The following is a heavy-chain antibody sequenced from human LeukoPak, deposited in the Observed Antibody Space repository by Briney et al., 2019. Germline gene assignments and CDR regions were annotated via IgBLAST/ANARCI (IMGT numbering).Heavy chain of an antibody. D-gene: IGHD3/OR15-3a*01. CDR2: IYTSGST. CDR1: GCSISSYY. J-gene: IGHJ3*02. V-gene: IGHV4-4*07. Sequence: SETLSRTCTVSGCSISSYYWSWLRQPAGKGLEWIRRIYTSGSTNYNPSLKSRVTMSVDTSKNQFSLKLSSVTAADTAVYYCARASDFWTGYPDAFDIWGQGTMVTVSS. CDR3: ARASDFWTGYPDAFDI.